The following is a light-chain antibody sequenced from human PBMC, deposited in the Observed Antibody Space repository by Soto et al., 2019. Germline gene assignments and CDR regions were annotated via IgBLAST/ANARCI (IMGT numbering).Light chain of an antibody. CDR1: QNINKN. V-gene: IGKV1-39*01. Sequence: IQMTQSPSSLSAFVGDSVTISCRASQNINKNLNWYQQKSGKAPSLLMYEASTLQSGVPSRFSGSGSGTDCSLVLSYHPPEHFASYHCQQCYQTPYTFGHATPLQI. CDR2: EAS. J-gene: IGKJ2*01. CDR3: QQCYQTPYT.